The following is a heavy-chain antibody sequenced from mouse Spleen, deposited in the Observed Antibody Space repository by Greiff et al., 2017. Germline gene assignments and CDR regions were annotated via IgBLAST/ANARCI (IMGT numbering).Heavy chain of an antibody. V-gene: IGHV1-77*01. CDR2: IYPGSGNT. CDR3: ARGRTGFDY. Sequence: VQLQQSGAELARPGASVKLSCKASGYTFTDYYINWVKQRTGQGLEWIGEIYPGSGNTYYNEKFKGKATLTADKSSSTAYMQLSSLTSEDSAVYFCARGRTGFDYWGQGTTLTVSS. J-gene: IGHJ2*01. CDR1: GYTFTDYY. D-gene: IGHD4-1*01.